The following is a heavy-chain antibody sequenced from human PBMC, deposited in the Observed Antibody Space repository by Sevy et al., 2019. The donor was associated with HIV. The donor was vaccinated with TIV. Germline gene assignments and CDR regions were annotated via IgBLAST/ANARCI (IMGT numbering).Heavy chain of an antibody. CDR3: TTGGSLFQH. CDR2: IKSKSDGGTT. D-gene: IGHD3-16*01. J-gene: IGHJ1*01. Sequence: GGSLRLSCAASGFTFSNYAMSWVRQAPGKGLEWVAHIKSKSDGGTTDYAAPVRGRFTISRDDSKNTLYLQMNSLKTEDTAVYYCTTGGSLFQHWGQGTLVTVSS. CDR1: GFTFSNYA. V-gene: IGHV3-15*01.